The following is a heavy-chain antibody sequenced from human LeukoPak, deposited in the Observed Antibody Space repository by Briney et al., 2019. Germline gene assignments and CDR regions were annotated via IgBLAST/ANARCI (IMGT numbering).Heavy chain of an antibody. Sequence: SETLSLTCTVSGGSISSGGYYWSWIRQPPGKGLEWIGYISYSGSTYYSPSLKSRVIISVDTSKNQFSLKLSSVTAADTAVYYCARGKARGDIWGQGTMVTVSS. J-gene: IGHJ3*02. CDR2: ISYSGST. CDR1: GGSISSGGYY. D-gene: IGHD1-26*01. CDR3: ARGKARGDI. V-gene: IGHV4-30-4*02.